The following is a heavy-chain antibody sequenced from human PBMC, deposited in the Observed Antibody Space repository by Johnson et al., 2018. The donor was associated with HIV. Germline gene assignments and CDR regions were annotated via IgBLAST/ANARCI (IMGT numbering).Heavy chain of an antibody. V-gene: IGHV3-30*04. D-gene: IGHD3-9*01. CDR3: ALILTERDAFDI. Sequence: QVQLVESGGGVVQPGRSLRLSCAASGFTFSSYAMHWVRQAPGKGLEWVAVISYDGYNKYYADSGKGRLTISRDNSKNTLYLQMNSLRAEDTAVYYCALILTERDAFDIWGQGTIVSVSS. J-gene: IGHJ3*02. CDR2: ISYDGYNK. CDR1: GFTFSSYA.